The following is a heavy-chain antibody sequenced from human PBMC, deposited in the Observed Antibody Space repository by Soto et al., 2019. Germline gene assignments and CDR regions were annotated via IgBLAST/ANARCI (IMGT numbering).Heavy chain of an antibody. CDR2: SRDKDHSYST. J-gene: IGHJ4*02. V-gene: IGHV3-72*01. Sequence: EVQLVESGGGLVQPGGSLRLSCAVSAFTLSDHFIDWVRQAPGKGLEWVGRSRDKDHSYSTEYAASVKGRFTILRDDSGNSLYLQMNNLKPEDTAVYYCARNLAYGSGYTFDYWGQGTLVTVSS. CDR1: AFTLSDHF. D-gene: IGHD3-10*01. CDR3: ARNLAYGSGYTFDY.